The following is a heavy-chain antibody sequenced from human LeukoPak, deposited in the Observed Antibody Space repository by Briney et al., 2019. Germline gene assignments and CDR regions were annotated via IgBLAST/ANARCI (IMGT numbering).Heavy chain of an antibody. J-gene: IGHJ4*02. CDR3: ARSLYGGNSAFDY. CDR1: GYTFTGYY. CDR2: INPNSGGT. Sequence: ASVKVSCKASGYTFTGYYMHWVRQAPGQGLEWMGWINPNSGGTNYAQKLQGRVTMTTDTSTSTAYMELRSLRSDDTAVYYCARSLYGGNSAFDYWGQGTLVTVSS. D-gene: IGHD4-23*01. V-gene: IGHV1-2*02.